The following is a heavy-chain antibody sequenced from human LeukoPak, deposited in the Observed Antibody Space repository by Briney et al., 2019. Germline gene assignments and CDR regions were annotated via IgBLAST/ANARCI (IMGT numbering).Heavy chain of an antibody. Sequence: GGSLRLSCAASGFTFSSYSMNWVRQAPGKGLEWVSSISSSSIYIYYADSVKGRFTISRDNAKNSLYLQMNSLRAEETAVYYCARPFSGYCSGGSCYDGYYFDYWGQGTLVTVSS. CDR3: ARPFSGYCSGGSCYDGYYFDY. V-gene: IGHV3-21*01. CDR1: GFTFSSYS. CDR2: ISSSSIYI. J-gene: IGHJ4*02. D-gene: IGHD2-15*01.